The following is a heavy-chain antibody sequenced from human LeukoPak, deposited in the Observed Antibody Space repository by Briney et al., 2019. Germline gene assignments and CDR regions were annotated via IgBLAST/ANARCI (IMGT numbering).Heavy chain of an antibody. J-gene: IGHJ4*02. CDR1: GGSISSGDYY. CDR2: IYYSGST. Sequence: PSETLSLTCTVSGGSISSGDYYWSWIRQPPGKGLEWIGYIYYSGSTYYNPSLKSRVTISVDTSKNQFSLKLSSVTAADTAVYYCAGIPYYYDSSGYYPGGEYWGQGTLVTVSS. D-gene: IGHD3-22*01. V-gene: IGHV4-30-4*01. CDR3: AGIPYYYDSSGYYPGGEY.